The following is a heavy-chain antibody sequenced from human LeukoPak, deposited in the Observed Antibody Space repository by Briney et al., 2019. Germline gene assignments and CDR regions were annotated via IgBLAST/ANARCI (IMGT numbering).Heavy chain of an antibody. V-gene: IGHV3-23*01. CDR2: VSGSGGST. J-gene: IGHJ4*02. D-gene: IGHD6-19*01. CDR3: AKDSLTPFYSGALFDY. Sequence: QPGGYLRLSCAASGFTFSSYAMSWVRQAPGKGLEWVSAVSGSGGSTYYADSVKGRFTISRDNSKNTLYLQMNSLRAEDTAVYYCAKDSLTPFYSGALFDYWGQGTLVTVSS. CDR1: GFTFSSYA.